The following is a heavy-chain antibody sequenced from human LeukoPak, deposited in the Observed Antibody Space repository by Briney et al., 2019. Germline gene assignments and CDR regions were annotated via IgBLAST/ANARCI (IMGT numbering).Heavy chain of an antibody. CDR3: AKDLESVYYYDSSGYYSRPGYFDY. V-gene: IGHV3-23*01. Sequence: GGSLRLSCAASGFTFSSYAMSWVRQAPGKGLEWFSAISGSGGSTYYADSVKGRFTISRDNSKNTLYLQMNSLRAEDTAVYYCAKDLESVYYYDSSGYYSRPGYFDYWGQGTLVTVSS. D-gene: IGHD3-22*01. CDR2: ISGSGGST. CDR1: GFTFSSYA. J-gene: IGHJ4*02.